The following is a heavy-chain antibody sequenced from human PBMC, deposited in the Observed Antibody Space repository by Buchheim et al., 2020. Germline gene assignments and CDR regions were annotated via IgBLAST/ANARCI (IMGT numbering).Heavy chain of an antibody. CDR3: ARGADSATFYPPDY. V-gene: IGHV1-46*03. J-gene: IGHJ4*02. CDR1: GNTFSSHH. Sequence: QVHLVQSGAAVKKPGASVRVSCKASGNTFSSHHVHWVQQAPGQGLEWLGIMDPGGGSTINAQNFQGRVTMTRDTSTSTVYMELSSLTSDDTAVYFCARGADSATFYPPDYWGQGTL. CDR2: MDPGGGST. D-gene: IGHD1-26*01.